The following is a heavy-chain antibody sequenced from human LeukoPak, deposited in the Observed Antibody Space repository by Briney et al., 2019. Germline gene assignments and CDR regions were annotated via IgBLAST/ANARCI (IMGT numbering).Heavy chain of an antibody. CDR3: ARHVGSSWFFDY. V-gene: IGHV4-59*08. CDR1: GGSISSYY. CDR2: IYYSGST. D-gene: IGHD6-13*01. J-gene: IGHJ4*02. Sequence: SETLSLTCTVSGGSISSYYWSWIRQPPGKGLEWIGYIYYSGSTNYNPSLKSRVTISVDTSKNQFSLKLSSVTAADTAVYYCARHVGSSWFFDYWGQGTLVTVSS.